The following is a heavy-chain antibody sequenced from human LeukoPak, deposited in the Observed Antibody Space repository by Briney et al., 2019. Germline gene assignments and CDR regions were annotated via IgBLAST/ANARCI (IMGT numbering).Heavy chain of an antibody. J-gene: IGHJ4*02. CDR2: ISYDGSNK. D-gene: IGHD6-13*01. V-gene: IGHV3-30*18. Sequence: GRSLRLSCAASGFTFSSYGMHWVRQAPGKGLEWVAVISYDGSNKYYADSVKGRFTISRDNSKNTLYLQMNSLRAEDTAVYYCVKDGSSSWYYFDYWGQGTLVTVSS. CDR1: GFTFSSYG. CDR3: VKDGSSSWYYFDY.